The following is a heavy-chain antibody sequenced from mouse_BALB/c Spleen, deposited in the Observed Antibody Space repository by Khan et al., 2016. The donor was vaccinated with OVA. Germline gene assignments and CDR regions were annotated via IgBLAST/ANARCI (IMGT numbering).Heavy chain of an antibody. CDR2: ISSGGDYT. D-gene: IGHD1-1*01. V-gene: IGHV5-6*01. CDR1: GFTFSSYS. J-gene: IGHJ3*01. Sequence: EVELVESGGDLVKPGGSLKLSCAASGFTFSSYSMPWVRQTPDKRLEWVAFISSGGDYTYYTDSVKGRSTMSRDNATNTLYLQMSDLKSEDTAMYYCAGRVAGSFAYWGQGTLVTVSA. CDR3: AGRVAGSFAY.